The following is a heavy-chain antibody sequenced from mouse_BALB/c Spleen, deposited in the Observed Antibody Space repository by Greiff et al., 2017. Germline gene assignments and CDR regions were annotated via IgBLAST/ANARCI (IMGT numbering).Heavy chain of an antibody. Sequence: DVKLVESGGGLVKPGGSLKLSCAASGFTFSSYTMSWVRQTPEKRLEWVATISSGGSYTYYPDSVKGRFTISRDNAKNTLYLQMSSLKSEDTAMYYCTRDYYGPYYFDYWGQGTTLTVSS. V-gene: IGHV5-6-4*01. J-gene: IGHJ2*01. CDR3: TRDYYGPYYFDY. CDR2: ISSGGSYT. CDR1: GFTFSSYT. D-gene: IGHD1-2*01.